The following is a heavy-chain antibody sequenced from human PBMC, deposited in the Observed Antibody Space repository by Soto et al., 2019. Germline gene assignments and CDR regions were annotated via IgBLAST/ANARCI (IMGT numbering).Heavy chain of an antibody. J-gene: IGHJ6*02. CDR2: IWYDGSNK. Sequence: QVQLVESGGGVVQPGRSLRLSCAASGFTFSSYGMHWVRQAPGKGLEWVAGIWYDGSNKYYADSGKGRFTNSRDNAKNTLYLQMNSVRAEDTAVYYCARDYYDSSGYYRYYYYGMDVWGQGTTVTVSS. V-gene: IGHV3-33*01. CDR1: GFTFSSYG. CDR3: ARDYYDSSGYYRYYYYGMDV. D-gene: IGHD3-22*01.